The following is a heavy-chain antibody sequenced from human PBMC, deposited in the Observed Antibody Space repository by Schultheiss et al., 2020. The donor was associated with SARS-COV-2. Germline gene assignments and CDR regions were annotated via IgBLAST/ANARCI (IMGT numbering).Heavy chain of an antibody. J-gene: IGHJ6*02. CDR1: GYTFTGYY. V-gene: IGHV1-2*02. D-gene: IGHD2-2*01. CDR2: MNPNSGNT. Sequence: GESLKISCKASGYTFTGYYMHWVRQAPGQGLEWMGWMNPNSGNTCYAQKFQGRVTMTRDTSISTAYMELSRLRSDDTAVYYCAADLGRAAASGYYYYYYGMDVWGQGTTVTVSS. CDR3: AADLGRAAASGYYYYYYGMDV.